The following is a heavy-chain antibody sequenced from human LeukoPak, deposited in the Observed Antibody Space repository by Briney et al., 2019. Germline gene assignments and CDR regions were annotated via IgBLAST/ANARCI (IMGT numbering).Heavy chain of an antibody. CDR3: TSEDQGGFDY. V-gene: IGHV3-15*01. CDR2: IKSKTEDGTT. Sequence: PVGSLRLSSAAAGYNNVWMSWVPQAPGKGPEWVGRIKSKTEDGTTDYAAPVTGRFTISTDDSKSTLYLQMTGLKTEDTAVYYCTSEDQGGFDYWGQGTLVTVSS. CDR1: GYNNVW. D-gene: IGHD1-26*01. J-gene: IGHJ4*02.